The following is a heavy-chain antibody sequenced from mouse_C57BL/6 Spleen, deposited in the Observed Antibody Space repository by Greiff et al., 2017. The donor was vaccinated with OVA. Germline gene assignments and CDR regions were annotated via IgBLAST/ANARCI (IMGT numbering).Heavy chain of an antibody. Sequence: VQLLQSGAELAKPGASVKLSCKASGYTFTSYWMHWVKQRPGQGLEWIGYINPGGGYTKYIQKFKDKATLTADKSSSTAYMQLSSLTYEDSAVYDCASSYGFDYWGQGTTVTVSS. CDR2: INPGGGYT. D-gene: IGHD1-1*02. V-gene: IGHV1-7*01. CDR3: ASSYGFDY. J-gene: IGHJ2*01. CDR1: GYTFTSYW.